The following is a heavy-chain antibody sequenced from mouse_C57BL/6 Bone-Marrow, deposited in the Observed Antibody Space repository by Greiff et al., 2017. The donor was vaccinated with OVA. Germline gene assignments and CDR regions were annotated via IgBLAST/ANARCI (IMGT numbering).Heavy chain of an antibody. Sequence: VKLQESGAELVKPGASVKISCKASGYAFSSYWMNWVKQRPGKGLEWIGQIYPGDGDTNYNGKFKGKATLTADKSSSTAYMQLSSLTSEDSAVYFCARSRTTVVAPGAYWGQGTLVTVSA. CDR1: GYAFSSYW. CDR3: ARSRTTVVAPGAY. J-gene: IGHJ3*01. V-gene: IGHV1-80*01. CDR2: IYPGDGDT. D-gene: IGHD1-1*01.